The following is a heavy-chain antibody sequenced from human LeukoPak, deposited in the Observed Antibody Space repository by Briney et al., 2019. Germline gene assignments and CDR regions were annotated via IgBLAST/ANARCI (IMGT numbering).Heavy chain of an antibody. Sequence: ASVKVSCKASGYTFTGYYMHWVRQAPGQGLEWMGWINPNSGGTNYAQKFQGRVTMTRDTSISTAYMELSRLRSDDTAVYYCARDPYYYDSSGCPSFDYWGQGTLVTVSS. J-gene: IGHJ4*02. CDR2: INPNSGGT. D-gene: IGHD3-22*01. V-gene: IGHV1-2*02. CDR3: ARDPYYYDSSGCPSFDY. CDR1: GYTFTGYY.